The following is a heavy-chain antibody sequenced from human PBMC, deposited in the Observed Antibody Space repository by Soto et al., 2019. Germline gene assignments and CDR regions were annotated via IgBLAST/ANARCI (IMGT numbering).Heavy chain of an antibody. CDR2: IYWDDDK. J-gene: IGHJ5*02. D-gene: IGHD4-17*01. V-gene: IGHV2-5*02. CDR3: AHYSYGDYEGNLFDP. Sequence: QITLKESGPTLVKPTQTLTLTCTFSGFSLSTSGVCVGWIRQPPGKALEWLALIYWDDDKRYSPSLKSRLTITKDTSKNQVVLTMTNMDPVDTAKYYCAHYSYGDYEGNLFDPWGQGTLVTVAS. CDR1: GFSLSTSGVC.